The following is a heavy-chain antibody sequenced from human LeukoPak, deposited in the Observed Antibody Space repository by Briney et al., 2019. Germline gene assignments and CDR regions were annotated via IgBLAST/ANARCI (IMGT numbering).Heavy chain of an antibody. J-gene: IGHJ4*02. CDR2: IRYDGSNK. CDR3: AAFYGSGSKAIEY. Sequence: PGGSLRLSCAASGFTFSSCAMHWVRQAPGKGLEWVAFIRYDGSNKYYADSVKGRFTISRDNAKNSLYLQMNSLRAEDTAVYYCAAFYGSGSKAIEYWGQGTLVTVSS. V-gene: IGHV3-30*02. D-gene: IGHD3-10*01. CDR1: GFTFSSCA.